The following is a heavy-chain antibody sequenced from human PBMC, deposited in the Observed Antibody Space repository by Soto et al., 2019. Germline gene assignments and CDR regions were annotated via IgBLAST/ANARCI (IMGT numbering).Heavy chain of an antibody. Sequence: SVKVSCKASGGTFSSYTISWVRQAPGQGLEWMGRIIPILGIANYAQKFQGRVTITADKSTSTAYMELSSLRSEDTAVYYCAIYSGYDQYYFDYWGQGTLVTVSS. J-gene: IGHJ4*02. CDR2: IIPILGIA. V-gene: IGHV1-69*02. CDR1: GGTFSSYT. D-gene: IGHD5-12*01. CDR3: AIYSGYDQYYFDY.